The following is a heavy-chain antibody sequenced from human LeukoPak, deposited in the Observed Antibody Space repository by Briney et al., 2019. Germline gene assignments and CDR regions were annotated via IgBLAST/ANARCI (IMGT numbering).Heavy chain of an antibody. D-gene: IGHD5-24*01. CDR3: ARVVRGGAYNYDY. Sequence: GGSLRLSCAASGFTFSSYTMNWVRQAPGKGLEWVSSISTSGSSMYHADSVKGRFTTSRDNAKNSLYLQMNSLRAEDTAVYYCARVVRGGAYNYDYWGQGTLVTVSS. CDR2: ISTSGSSM. J-gene: IGHJ4*02. V-gene: IGHV3-21*01. CDR1: GFTFSSYT.